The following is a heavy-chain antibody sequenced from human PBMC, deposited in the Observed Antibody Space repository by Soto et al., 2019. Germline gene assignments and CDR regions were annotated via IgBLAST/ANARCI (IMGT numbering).Heavy chain of an antibody. CDR2: ISSNGGST. D-gene: IGHD6-19*01. J-gene: IGHJ5*02. Sequence: VGSLRLSCSASGFTFSSYAMHWVRQAPGKGLEYVSAISSNGGSTYYADSVKGRFTISRDNSKNTLYLQMSSLRAEDTAVYYCVKDLSVAGTGWFDPWGQGTLVTAPQ. CDR3: VKDLSVAGTGWFDP. CDR1: GFTFSSYA. V-gene: IGHV3-64D*06.